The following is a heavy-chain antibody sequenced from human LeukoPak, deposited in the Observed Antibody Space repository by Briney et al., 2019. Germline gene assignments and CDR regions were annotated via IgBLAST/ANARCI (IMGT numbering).Heavy chain of an antibody. CDR2: IYDSGTS. V-gene: IGHV4-38-2*02. J-gene: IGHJ4*02. D-gene: IGHD5-24*01. CDR3: ARVFEDGFNSFDY. CDR1: GYSISSAYY. Sequence: PSETLSLTCTVSGYSISSAYYWGWIRQPPGQGLEWIGSIYDSGTSYYNPSLKSRVTISVDTAKNQFSLKVTSVTAADTALYYCARVFEDGFNSFDYWGQGTLVTVSS.